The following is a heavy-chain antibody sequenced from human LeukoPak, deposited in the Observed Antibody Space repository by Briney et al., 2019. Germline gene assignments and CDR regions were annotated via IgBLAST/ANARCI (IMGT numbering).Heavy chain of an antibody. V-gene: IGHV3-21*04. D-gene: IGHD3-22*01. J-gene: IGHJ4*02. Sequence: PGGSLRLSCAASGFTFSSYSMNWVRQAPGKGLEWVSSISSSSSYIYYADSVKGRFTVSRDTSKHTLYLQMSSLRAEDTAVYYCAKEPRGGMIVVVITAIDYWGQGTLVTVSS. CDR1: GFTFSSYS. CDR2: ISSSSSYI. CDR3: AKEPRGGMIVVVITAIDY.